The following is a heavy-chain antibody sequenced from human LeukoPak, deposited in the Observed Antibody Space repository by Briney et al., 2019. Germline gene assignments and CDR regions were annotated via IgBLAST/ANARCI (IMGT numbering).Heavy chain of an antibody. CDR2: INLDGSEK. CDR3: ARVDFKQELWFGELLQGGRYGMDV. V-gene: IGHV3-7*01. CDR1: GFTFSSFW. D-gene: IGHD3-10*01. J-gene: IGHJ6*02. Sequence: GGSLRLSCAASGFTFSSFWMTWVRQAPGKGLEWVANINLDGSEKYYVDSVKGRFTISRDNAKNSLYLKMNSLTAEDTGVYYCARVDFKQELWFGELLQGGRYGMDVWGQGTTVTVSS.